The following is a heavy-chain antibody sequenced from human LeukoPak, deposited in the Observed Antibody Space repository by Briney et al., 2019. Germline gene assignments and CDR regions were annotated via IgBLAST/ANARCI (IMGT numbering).Heavy chain of an antibody. D-gene: IGHD3-10*01. CDR2: IYYSGST. V-gene: IGHV4-59*01. CDR3: ASSMVRGVIGRNAFDI. CDR1: GGSISSYY. J-gene: IGHJ3*02. Sequence: SETLSLTCTVSGGSISSYYWSWIRQPPGKGLEWIGYIYYSGSTNYNPSLKSRVTISVDTSKNQFSLKLSSVTAADTAVYYCASSMVRGVIGRNAFDIWGQGAMVTVSS.